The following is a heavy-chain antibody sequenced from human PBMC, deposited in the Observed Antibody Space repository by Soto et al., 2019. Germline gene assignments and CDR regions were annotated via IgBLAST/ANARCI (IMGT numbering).Heavy chain of an antibody. D-gene: IGHD3-22*01. Sequence: GGSLRLSCAASGFTFSDHYMDWVRQAPGKGLEWVGRSRNKANSYTTEYAAPVKGRFTISRDDSRNSLFLQMNSLKTEDTAVYYCTRGNYYDSSGHYNDYWGQGTLVTVSS. CDR2: SRNKANSYTT. V-gene: IGHV3-72*01. CDR3: TRGNYYDSSGHYNDY. CDR1: GFTFSDHY. J-gene: IGHJ4*02.